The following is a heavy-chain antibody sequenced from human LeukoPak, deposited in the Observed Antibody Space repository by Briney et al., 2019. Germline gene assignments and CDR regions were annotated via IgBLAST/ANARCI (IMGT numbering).Heavy chain of an antibody. V-gene: IGHV4-34*01. CDR1: GGSISSYY. J-gene: IGHJ5*02. CDR2: INHSGST. CDR3: ARGSRYCSSTSCYNRFDP. Sequence: SETLSLTCTVSGGSISSYYWSWIRQPPGKGLEWIGEINHSGSTNYNPSLKSRVTISVDTSKNQFSLKLSSVTAADTAVYYCARGSRYCSSTSCYNRFDPWGQGTLVTVSS. D-gene: IGHD2-2*01.